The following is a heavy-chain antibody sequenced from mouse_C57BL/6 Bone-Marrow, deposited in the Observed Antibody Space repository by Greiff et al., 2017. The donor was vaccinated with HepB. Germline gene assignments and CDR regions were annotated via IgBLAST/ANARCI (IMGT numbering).Heavy chain of an antibody. Sequence: EVKVVESGGGLVKPGGSLKLSCAASGFTFSSYAMSWVRQTPEKRLEWVATISDGGSYTYYPDNVKGRFTISRDNAKNNLYLQMSHLKSEDTAMYYCARDRGLRRDFDYWGQGTTLTVSS. CDR3: ARDRGLRRDFDY. D-gene: IGHD2-4*01. CDR1: GFTFSSYA. V-gene: IGHV5-4*01. J-gene: IGHJ2*01. CDR2: ISDGGSYT.